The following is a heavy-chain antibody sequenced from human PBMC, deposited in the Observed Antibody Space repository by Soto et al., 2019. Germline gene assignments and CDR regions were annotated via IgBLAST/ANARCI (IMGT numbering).Heavy chain of an antibody. J-gene: IGHJ4*02. V-gene: IGHV4-34*01. CDR2: ISYSGST. D-gene: IGHD3-10*01. CDR3: ARAISQYDSGTYEGGYYYFAS. Sequence: SENLPLNCAGFGGSFSGCYWTWVRQSPGNGLEWIGQISYSGSTNYNPSLKSRVFISMGTSNNQFFLELTSVTAADTAVYYCARAISQYDSGTYEGGYYYFASLGQATPVT. CDR1: GGSFSGCY.